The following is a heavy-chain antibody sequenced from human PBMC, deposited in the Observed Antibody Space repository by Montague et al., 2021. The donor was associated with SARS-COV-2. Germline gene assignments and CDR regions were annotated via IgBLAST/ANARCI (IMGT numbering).Heavy chain of an antibody. J-gene: IGHJ6*03. CDR3: ARDFYYYMDV. CDR1: GFTFSTNL. CDR2: IEQDGSDK. Sequence: SLRLSCAASGFTFSTNLMSWVRQAPGKGLEWVANIEQDGSDKFYVDSVKGRFTLSTDNAKNSVYLQMDGLRPEDTAVYYCARDFYYYMDVWGKGTTVTVSS. V-gene: IGHV3-7*01.